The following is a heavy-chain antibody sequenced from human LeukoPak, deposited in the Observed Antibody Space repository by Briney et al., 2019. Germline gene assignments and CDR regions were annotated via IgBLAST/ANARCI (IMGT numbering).Heavy chain of an antibody. D-gene: IGHD3-16*01. Sequence: GGTLRLSCAASGFTISGYWMSWVRQAPGKGQQWVANIKQDGSEKTYVDSVKGRFTISRDNSKNSLYLQMNSLRVEDTAMYYCARDGGTDWYDPWGQGTLVTVSS. CDR1: GFTISGYW. CDR2: IKQDGSEK. J-gene: IGHJ5*02. V-gene: IGHV3-7*01. CDR3: ARDGGTDWYDP.